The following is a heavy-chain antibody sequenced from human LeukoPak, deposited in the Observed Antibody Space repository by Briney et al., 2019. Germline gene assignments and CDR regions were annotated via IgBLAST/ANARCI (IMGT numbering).Heavy chain of an antibody. CDR3: ARLTAGTVDY. V-gene: IGHV4-39*01. CDR1: APTSSNTYY. CDR2: IYSSGST. J-gene: IGHJ4*02. D-gene: IGHD1-1*01. Sequence: PSETLSLTCTVSAPTSSNTYYWGWVRPTPGKGLEWIGSIYSSGSTYYNPSLKSRVTISLDTSKNQFSLKLSSVAAADTAVYYCARLTAGTVDYWGPGTLVTVSS.